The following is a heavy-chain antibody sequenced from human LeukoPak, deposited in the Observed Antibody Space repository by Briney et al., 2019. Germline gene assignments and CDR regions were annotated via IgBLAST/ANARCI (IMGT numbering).Heavy chain of an antibody. J-gene: IGHJ4*02. V-gene: IGHV3-53*01. CDR2: IYSGGST. CDR3: ARDYYDTGIDY. D-gene: IGHD3-22*01. CDR1: AFIFSGHW. Sequence: HSGGSLRLSCEGSAFIFSGHWMNWVRQTPGKGLEWVSVIYSGGSTYYADSVKGRFTISRDNSKNTLYLQMNSLRAEDTAVYYCARDYYDTGIDYWGQGTLVTVSS.